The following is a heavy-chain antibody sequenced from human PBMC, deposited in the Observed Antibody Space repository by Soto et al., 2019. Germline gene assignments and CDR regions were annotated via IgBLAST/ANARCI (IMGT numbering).Heavy chain of an antibody. CDR3: ASTYSSSWYWFDP. Sequence: QVTVKESGPVVVKPTETLTLTCTVSGFSLSNAGLGVSWIRQPPGKALEWLAHIFSNDEKSYSTSLKSRLTTSMDTSKTQVVLTMTNMDPVDTATYYCASTYSSSWYWFDPWGQGTLVTVSS. D-gene: IGHD6-13*01. CDR1: GFSLSNAGLG. CDR2: IFSNDEK. J-gene: IGHJ5*02. V-gene: IGHV2-26*01.